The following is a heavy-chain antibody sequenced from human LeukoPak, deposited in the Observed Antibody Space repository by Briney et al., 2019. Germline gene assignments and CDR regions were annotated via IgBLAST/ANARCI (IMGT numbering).Heavy chain of an antibody. CDR3: ARDERSFGDFGY. J-gene: IGHJ4*02. CDR2: MNPNSGNT. Sequence: ASVKVSCKASGYTFTSYDINWVRQATGQGLEWMGWMNPNSGNTGYAQKFQGRVTMTRNTSISTAYMELSSLRSEDTAVYYCARDERSFGDFGYWGQGTLVTVSS. CDR1: GYTFTSYD. V-gene: IGHV1-8*01. D-gene: IGHD3-10*01.